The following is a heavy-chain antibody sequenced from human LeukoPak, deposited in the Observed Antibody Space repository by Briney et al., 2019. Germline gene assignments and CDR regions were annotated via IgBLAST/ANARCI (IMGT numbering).Heavy chain of an antibody. CDR3: ARDREVRGVITDNLDY. CDR1: GYSISSGYY. V-gene: IGHV4-38-2*02. D-gene: IGHD3-10*01. Sequence: SETLSLTCTVSGYSISSGYYWGWIRQPPGKGLEWIGSIYHSGSTYYNPSLKSRVTISVDTSKNQFSLKLSSVTAADTAVYYCARDREVRGVITDNLDYWGQGTLVTVSS. J-gene: IGHJ4*02. CDR2: IYHSGST.